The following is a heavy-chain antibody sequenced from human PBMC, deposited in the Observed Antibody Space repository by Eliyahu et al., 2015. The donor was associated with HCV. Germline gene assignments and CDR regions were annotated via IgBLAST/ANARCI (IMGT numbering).Heavy chain of an antibody. V-gene: IGHV4-39*01. CDR2: IYYSGNT. CDR1: GDSIRNTRYY. J-gene: IGHJ5*02. Sequence: QLQLRESGPGLVEPSETLSLTCTVSGDSIRNTRYYWGWIRQPPGKGLEWIESIYYSGNTXYNPSLKSRVTTFVDTSKNQFFLKLSSVTAADTAVYYCARHGGDGPNSGWFDPWGQGTLVTVSS. D-gene: IGHD5-24*01. CDR3: ARHGGDGPNSGWFDP.